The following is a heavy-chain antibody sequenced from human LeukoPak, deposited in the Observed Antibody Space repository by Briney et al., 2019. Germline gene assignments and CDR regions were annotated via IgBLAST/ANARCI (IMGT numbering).Heavy chain of an antibody. CDR1: GYSISSGYY. Sequence: SETLSLTCTVSGYSISSGYYWGWIRQPPGKGLEWIGSIYHSGSTYYNPSLKSRVTISVDTSKNQFSLKLSSVTAADTAVYYCARGGGAAARYYYYYYYYMDVWGKGTTVTVSS. D-gene: IGHD6-13*01. V-gene: IGHV4-38-2*02. CDR3: ARGGGAAARYYYYYYYYMDV. J-gene: IGHJ6*03. CDR2: IYHSGST.